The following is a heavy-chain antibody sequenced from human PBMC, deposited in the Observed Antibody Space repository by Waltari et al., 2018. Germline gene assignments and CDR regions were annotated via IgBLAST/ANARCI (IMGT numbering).Heavy chain of an antibody. CDR2: IKPDGIEK. D-gene: IGHD1-7*01. CDR3: ARHINYARDY. J-gene: IGHJ4*01. Sequence: EVQLVESGGGLVQPGGALRLSCAASGFSFSNGGMCWVRQAPGKGLEWVASIKPDGIEKTYVDSVKGRFTISRDNDENSLYLQMNSLRAEDTGVYYCARHINYARDYWGHGTLVTVSS. V-gene: IGHV3-7*01. CDR1: GFSFSNGG.